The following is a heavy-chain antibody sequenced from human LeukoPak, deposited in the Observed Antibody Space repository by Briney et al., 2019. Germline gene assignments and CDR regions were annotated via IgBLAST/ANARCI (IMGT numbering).Heavy chain of an antibody. D-gene: IGHD3-10*01. Sequence: GGSLRLSCAASGFTFSSYAISWVRQAPGKGLEWVSAISGSGGSTYYADSVKGRFTISRDNSKNTLYLQMNSLRAEDTAVYYCAKDVRFGESFDYWGQGTLVTVSS. V-gene: IGHV3-23*01. CDR1: GFTFSSYA. CDR2: ISGSGGST. J-gene: IGHJ4*02. CDR3: AKDVRFGESFDY.